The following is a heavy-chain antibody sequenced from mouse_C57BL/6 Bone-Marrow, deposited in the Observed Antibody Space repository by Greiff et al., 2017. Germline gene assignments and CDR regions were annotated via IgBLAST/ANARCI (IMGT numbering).Heavy chain of an antibody. CDR2: IYPGSGST. Sequence: QVQLQQPGAELVKPGASVKMSCKASGYTFTSYWITWVKQRPGQGLEWIGDIYPGSGSTNYNEKFKSKATLTVDTSSSTAYMQLSSLTSEDSAVYYCARSRGITTVVDRAWFAYWGQGTLVTVSA. CDR3: ARSRGITTVVDRAWFAY. D-gene: IGHD1-1*01. V-gene: IGHV1-55*01. CDR1: GYTFTSYW. J-gene: IGHJ3*01.